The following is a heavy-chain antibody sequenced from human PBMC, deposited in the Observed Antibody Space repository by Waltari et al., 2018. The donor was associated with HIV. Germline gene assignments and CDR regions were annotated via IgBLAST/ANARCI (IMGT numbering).Heavy chain of an antibody. Sequence: EVQLVQSGAEVKKPGESLKISCKGFGYNFTRYWVGWARQMPGKGLEWLGIIYPGDSDTRYSPSFQGQVTISADKSITTAYLQWSSLKASDTAMYYCARQGSSFAWPWGQGTQVTVSS. CDR2: IYPGDSDT. J-gene: IGHJ4*02. V-gene: IGHV5-51*01. D-gene: IGHD6-13*01. CDR1: GYNFTRYW. CDR3: ARQGSSFAWP.